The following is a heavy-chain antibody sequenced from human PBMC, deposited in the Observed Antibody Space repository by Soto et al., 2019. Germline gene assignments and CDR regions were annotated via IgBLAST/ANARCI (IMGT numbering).Heavy chain of an antibody. J-gene: IGHJ4*02. CDR1: GGSVSSGSYY. CDR3: ARALWYDSSGYSDY. D-gene: IGHD3-22*01. Sequence: PSETLSLTCTVSGGSVSSGSYYWSWIRQPPGKGLEWIGYIYYSGSTNYNPSLKSRVTISVDTSKNQFSLKLSSVTAADTAVYYCARALWYDSSGYSDYWGQGTLVTVSS. CDR2: IYYSGST. V-gene: IGHV4-61*01.